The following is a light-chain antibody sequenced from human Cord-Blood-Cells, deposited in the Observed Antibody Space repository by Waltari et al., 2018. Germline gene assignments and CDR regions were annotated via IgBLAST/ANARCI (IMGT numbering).Light chain of an antibody. CDR2: RNN. Sequence: QSVLTQPPSASGTPGQRVTISCSGSSSNIGRNTVNWYQQLPGTAPKLLIYRNNQRPSGVPVRFSGPKSGTSASLAIRGLQSEDEADYYCVAWDDSLKVFGGGTKLTVL. J-gene: IGLJ3*02. CDR3: VAWDDSLKV. V-gene: IGLV1-44*01. CDR1: SSNIGRNT.